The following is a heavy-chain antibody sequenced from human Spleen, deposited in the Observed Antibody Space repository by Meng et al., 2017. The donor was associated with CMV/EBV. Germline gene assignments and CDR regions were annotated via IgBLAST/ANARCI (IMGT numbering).Heavy chain of an antibody. Sequence: QVQLQESGPGLVTPSGTLSLTGTVSGGAIRSYNWSWIRQPAGKGLEWIGRIYTSGSTNYNPSLKSRVTMSVDTSKNQFSLKLSSVTAADTAVYYCAREGYYDSSGPIGYWGQGTLVTVSS. CDR3: AREGYYDSSGPIGY. J-gene: IGHJ4*02. V-gene: IGHV4-4*07. CDR1: GGAIRSYN. D-gene: IGHD3-22*01. CDR2: IYTSGST.